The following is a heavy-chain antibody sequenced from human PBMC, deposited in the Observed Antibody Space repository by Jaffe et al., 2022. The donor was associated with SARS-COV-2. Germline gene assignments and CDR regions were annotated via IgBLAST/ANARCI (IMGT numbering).Heavy chain of an antibody. CDR3: AKDRFPHGRRGIGY. CDR1: GFTFSAYG. V-gene: IGHV3-30*18. J-gene: IGHJ4*02. CDR2: ISYDGGDK. Sequence: QMQLVESGGGVVQPGKSLRLSCAASGFTFSAYGIHWVRQAPGKGLEWVAVISYDGGDKYYADSVRGRFTISRDNPKNTLYLQMTSLRAEDTAVYYCAKDRFPHGRRGIGYWGQGTLVTVSS.